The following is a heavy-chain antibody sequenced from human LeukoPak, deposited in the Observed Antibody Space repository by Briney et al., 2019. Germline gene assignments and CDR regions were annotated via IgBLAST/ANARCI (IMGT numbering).Heavy chain of an antibody. Sequence: SETLSLTCTVSGGSISSYYWSWIRQPPGKGLEWIGYFHYSGSTSYNPSLKSRVTISVDTSKNQFSLKLSSVTAADTAVYYCARLGDSSSRLYYFDYWGQGTLVTVSS. CDR2: FHYSGST. V-gene: IGHV4-59*08. CDR1: GGSISSYY. D-gene: IGHD6-6*01. J-gene: IGHJ4*02. CDR3: ARLGDSSSRLYYFDY.